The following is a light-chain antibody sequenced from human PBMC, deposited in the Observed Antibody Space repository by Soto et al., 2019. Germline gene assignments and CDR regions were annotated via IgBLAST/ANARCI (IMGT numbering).Light chain of an antibody. J-gene: IGKJ2*01. CDR1: QSLVSSNGNTD. Sequence: DVVMTQSPLSLPVTLGQPASISCRSRQSLVSSNGNTDLNWFHQRPGQSPRRLNDKVSNRDSGVPDRFSGSGSGTDFTLKISGVDAEDAGIYYCMQTTQWPYTFGQGTKLEIK. CDR3: MQTTQWPYT. V-gene: IGKV2-30*01. CDR2: KVS.